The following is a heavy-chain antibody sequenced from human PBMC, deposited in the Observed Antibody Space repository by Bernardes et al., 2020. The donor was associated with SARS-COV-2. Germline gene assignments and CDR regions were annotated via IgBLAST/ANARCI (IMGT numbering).Heavy chain of an antibody. V-gene: IGHV4-61*01. J-gene: IGHJ4*02. CDR3: VNVRGVIRY. CDR2: IYYSGST. D-gene: IGHD3-10*01. CDR1: GGSVSSGSYY. Sequence: SETLSLTCTVSGGSVSSGSYYWSWIRQPPGKGLEWIGYIYYSGSTNYNPSLKSRVTISVDTSKNQFSLKLSSVTAADTAVYYCVNVRGVIRYWGQGTLVTVSS.